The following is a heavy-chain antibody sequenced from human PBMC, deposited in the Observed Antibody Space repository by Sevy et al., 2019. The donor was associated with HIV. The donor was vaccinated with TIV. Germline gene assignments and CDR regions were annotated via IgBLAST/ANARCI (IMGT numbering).Heavy chain of an antibody. D-gene: IGHD3-22*01. CDR3: AKDSYFDNTLFDY. CDR2: INGSGGST. J-gene: IGHJ4*02. V-gene: IGHV3-23*01. Sequence: GGSLRLSCATSGVTISNYAMNWVRQAPGKGLEWVSGINGSGGSTYYADSVKGRFTISRDNSKNTLYLQMNSLRAEDTAVYYCAKDSYFDNTLFDYWGQGTLVTVSS. CDR1: GVTISNYA.